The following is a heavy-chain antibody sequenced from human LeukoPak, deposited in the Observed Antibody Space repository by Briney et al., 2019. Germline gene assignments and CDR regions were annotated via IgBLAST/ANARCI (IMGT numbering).Heavy chain of an antibody. J-gene: IGHJ5*01. V-gene: IGHV4-59*01. D-gene: IGHD2-8*02. CDR3: ARGSGPQSHLNWFDS. CDR1: GDSISSYF. Sequence: SETLSLTCTASGDSISSYFWSWIRQPPGKGLEWIGYISDSGNTDYNPSLKSRVTISVDTSKNEFTLRLSSVTAADTAVYYCARGSGPQSHLNWFDSWGQGALVIVSS. CDR2: ISDSGNT.